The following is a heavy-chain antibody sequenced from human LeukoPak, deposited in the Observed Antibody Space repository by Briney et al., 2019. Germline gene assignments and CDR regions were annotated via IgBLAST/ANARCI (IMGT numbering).Heavy chain of an antibody. CDR1: GFTFSSHW. J-gene: IGHJ4*02. CDR3: ARLYSSSSGLRASDY. D-gene: IGHD6-6*01. V-gene: IGHV3-74*01. Sequence: PGGSLRLSCAASGFTFSSHWMHWVRQAPGKGLVWVSRINSDGSSTSYADSVKGRFTISRDNAKNTLYLQMNSLRAEDTAVYYCARLYSSSSGLRASDYWGQGTLVTVSS. CDR2: INSDGSST.